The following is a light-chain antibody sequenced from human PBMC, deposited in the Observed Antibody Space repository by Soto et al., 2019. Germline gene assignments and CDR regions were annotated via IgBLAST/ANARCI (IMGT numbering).Light chain of an antibody. J-gene: IGKJ2*01. V-gene: IGKV1-39*01. Sequence: QMTQSPASRSASVGGRVPITFRASQNINNYLDWYQQKPGKAPQLLIYTASSLQSGVPSRFSGSGSGTDFTLTINDLQPEDFATYYCQESYSTPMYTCGQGTKGDIK. CDR1: QNINNY. CDR3: QESYSTPMYT. CDR2: TAS.